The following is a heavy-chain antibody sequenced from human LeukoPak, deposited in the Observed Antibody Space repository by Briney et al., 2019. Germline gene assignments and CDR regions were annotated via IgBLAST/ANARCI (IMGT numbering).Heavy chain of an antibody. CDR2: ISTSSSYI. CDR3: ARVTRGGYDGYFDY. V-gene: IGHV3-21*01. CDR1: GFTFASYA. D-gene: IGHD5-12*01. J-gene: IGHJ4*02. Sequence: GGSLRLSCAASGFTFASYAMSWVRQAPGKGLEWFSFISTSSSYIYYADSLKGRFTISRDNAKKSLYLQINSLRAEDTAVYYCARVTRGGYDGYFDYWGQGTLVTVSS.